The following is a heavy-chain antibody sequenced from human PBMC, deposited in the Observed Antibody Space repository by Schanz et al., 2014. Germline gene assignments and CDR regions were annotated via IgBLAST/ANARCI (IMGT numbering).Heavy chain of an antibody. Sequence: QVQLVQSGAEVKKPGASVKISCKTSGYTFTTYYMHWVRQAPGQGLEWMGIINPSAGSTHYAQRFRGRVTMTRDTSTSTVYLEISRLRSEDTAMYYCARDPLTGVERFDFWGQGTLVSVSS. J-gene: IGHJ4*02. CDR3: ARDPLTGVERFDF. CDR1: GYTFTTYY. V-gene: IGHV1-46*01. D-gene: IGHD7-27*01. CDR2: INPSAGST.